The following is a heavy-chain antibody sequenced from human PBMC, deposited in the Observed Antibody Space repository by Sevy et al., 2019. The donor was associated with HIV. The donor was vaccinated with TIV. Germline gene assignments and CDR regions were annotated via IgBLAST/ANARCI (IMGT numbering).Heavy chain of an antibody. CDR3: ARAYGDYVGGYYFDY. D-gene: IGHD4-17*01. CDR1: GFTFSLYS. J-gene: IGHJ4*02. Sequence: GGSLRLSCAASGFTFSLYSLNWVRQAPGKGLEWVSSITRSSSYIYYTDSVKGRFTISRDNAKNSLYLQMNSLGVEDTAGYYCARAYGDYVGGYYFDYWGQGALVTVSS. V-gene: IGHV3-21*01. CDR2: ITRSSSYI.